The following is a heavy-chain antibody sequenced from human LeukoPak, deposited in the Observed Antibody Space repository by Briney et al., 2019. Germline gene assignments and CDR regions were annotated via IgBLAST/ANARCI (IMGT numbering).Heavy chain of an antibody. J-gene: IGHJ6*03. CDR2: INHSGST. CDR3: ARRGYCSSTSCYRRYYMDV. V-gene: IGHV4-34*01. Sequence: PSETLSLTCAVYGGSFSGYYWSWIRQPPGKGLEWIGEINHSGSTNYNPSLKSRVTISVDTSKNQFSLKLSSVTAADTAVYYCARRGYCSSTSCYRRYYMDVWGKGTTVTISS. D-gene: IGHD2-2*01. CDR1: GGSFSGYY.